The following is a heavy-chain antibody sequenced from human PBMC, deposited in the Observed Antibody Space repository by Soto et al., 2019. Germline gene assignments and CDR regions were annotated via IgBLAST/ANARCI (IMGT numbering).Heavy chain of an antibody. V-gene: IGHV3-21*01. D-gene: IGHD6-13*01. CDR1: GFTCRSFT. CDR2: ISSNSAYI. Sequence: GGSLRLSCAPSGFTCRSFTMNWVRQAPGQGLEWVSTISSNSAYIYYTDALRGRFTISRDNAKNSLHLQMNSLRAEDTAVYYCTRDASRDSSARGWFDPWGPGTLVTVSS. CDR3: TRDASRDSSARGWFDP. J-gene: IGHJ5*02.